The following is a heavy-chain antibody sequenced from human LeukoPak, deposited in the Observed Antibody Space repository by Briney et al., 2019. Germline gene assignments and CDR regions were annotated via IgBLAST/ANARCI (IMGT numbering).Heavy chain of an antibody. V-gene: IGHV5-51*01. CDR1: GYGFTNYW. D-gene: IGHD3-10*01. J-gene: IGHJ6*02. CDR3: ARQDYYGSGSYYRPSYYYGMDV. Sequence: GESLKISCKGSGYGFTNYWIGWVRQMPGKGLEWMGIICPGDSDTRYNPSFQGQVTISADKSISTAYLQWSSLKASDTAMYYCARQDYYGSGSYYRPSYYYGMDVWGQGTTVTVSS. CDR2: ICPGDSDT.